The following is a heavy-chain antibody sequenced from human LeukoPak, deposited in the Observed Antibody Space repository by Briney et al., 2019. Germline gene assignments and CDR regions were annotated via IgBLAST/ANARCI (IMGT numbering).Heavy chain of an antibody. D-gene: IGHD6-13*01. CDR3: AKDPVSSSWYDNWFDP. V-gene: IGHV3-23*01. CDR2: ISGSGGST. J-gene: IGHJ5*02. Sequence: GGSLRLSCAASGFTFSSNAMSWVRQAPGKGLEWVSAISGSGGSTYYADSVKGRFTISRDNSKNTLYLQMNSLRAEDTAVYYCAKDPVSSSWYDNWFDPWGQGTLVTVSS. CDR1: GFTFSSNA.